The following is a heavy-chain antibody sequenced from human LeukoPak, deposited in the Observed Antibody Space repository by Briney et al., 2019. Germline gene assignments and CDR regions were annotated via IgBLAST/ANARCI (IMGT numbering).Heavy chain of an antibody. CDR2: IYYTGST. V-gene: IGHV4-39*01. Sequence: SETLSLTYTVSGGSISSSSYYWGCIRQPPGKGLEWIGSIYYTGSTYYNPSLKSRVTISVDTSKNQFSLKLSSVTAADTAVYYCARVGGYDSPNYYYYYYMDVWGKGTTVTVSS. CDR3: ARVGGYDSPNYYYYYYMDV. D-gene: IGHD5-12*01. CDR1: GGSISSSSYY. J-gene: IGHJ6*03.